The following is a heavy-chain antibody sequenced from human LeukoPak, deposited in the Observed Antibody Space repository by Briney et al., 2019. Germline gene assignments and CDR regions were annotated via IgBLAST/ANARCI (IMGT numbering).Heavy chain of an antibody. Sequence: PSETLSLTGTGSGGSNSSYYGSWIRQPAGKGLGWIGRIYTSGSTNYNPSLKSRVTISVDKSKNQFSLKLSSVTAADTAVYYCARDGGGTVRYFSSTSCYDTWCDPWGQGILVTVSS. V-gene: IGHV4-4*07. CDR3: ARDGGGTVRYFSSTSCYDTWCDP. J-gene: IGHJ5*02. CDR2: IYTSGST. CDR1: GGSNSSYY. D-gene: IGHD2-2*01.